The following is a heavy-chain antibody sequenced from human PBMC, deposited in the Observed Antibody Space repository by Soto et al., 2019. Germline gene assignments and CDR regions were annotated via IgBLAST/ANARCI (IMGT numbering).Heavy chain of an antibody. CDR2: LYSSDGT. J-gene: IGHJ3*02. CDR1: RLCFSGKNY. CDR3: GTCLQREHAFDI. V-gene: IGHV3-53*01. D-gene: IGHD1-1*01. Sequence: SCGCMRISCAACRLCFSGKNYLTWVRQAPGKGLEWVSALYSSDGTYYADSVKGRFSVSRDNSKNTFYLQLYILRPEDTALYFSGTCLQREHAFDICALRTMVTVSS.